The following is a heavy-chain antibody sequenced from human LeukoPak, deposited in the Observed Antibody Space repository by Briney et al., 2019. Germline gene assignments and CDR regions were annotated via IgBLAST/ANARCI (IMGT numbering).Heavy chain of an antibody. Sequence: SVKVSCKASGGTFSSYTISWVRQAPGQGLEWMGRIIPILGIANYAQKFQGRVTITADKSTSTAYMELSSLRSEDTAVYYCARGGFTIFGVVIDSNSHPWGQGTLVTVSS. J-gene: IGHJ5*02. CDR2: IIPILGIA. D-gene: IGHD3-3*01. CDR3: ARGGFTIFGVVIDSNSHP. V-gene: IGHV1-69*02. CDR1: GGTFSSYT.